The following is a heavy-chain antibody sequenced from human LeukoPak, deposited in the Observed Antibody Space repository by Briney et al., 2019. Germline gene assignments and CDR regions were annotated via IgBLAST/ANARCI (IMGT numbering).Heavy chain of an antibody. D-gene: IGHD3-3*01. V-gene: IGHV4-39*01. J-gene: IGHJ5*02. Sequence: SETLSLTGTVSGGSISSSSYYWGWIRQPPGKGLEWIGSIYYSGSTYYNPSLKSRVTISVDTSKNQFSLKLSSVTAADTAVYYCARHGRFLEGWFDPWGQGTLVTVSS. CDR1: GGSISSSSYY. CDR2: IYYSGST. CDR3: ARHGRFLEGWFDP.